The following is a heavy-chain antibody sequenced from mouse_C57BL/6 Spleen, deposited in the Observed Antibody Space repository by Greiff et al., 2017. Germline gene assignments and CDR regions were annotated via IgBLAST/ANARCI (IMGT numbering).Heavy chain of an antibody. D-gene: IGHD2-4*01. CDR3: VRGGDYDGYLEV. V-gene: IGHV7-3*01. J-gene: IGHJ1*03. CDR2: LRNKANGYTT. Sequence: VQRVESGGGLVQPGGSLSLSCAASGFTFTDYYMSWVRQPPGKALAWLGFLRNKANGYTTEYSASLKGRFTISSDTSQTILYLLMIALRAVDRATYYCVRGGDYDGYLEVGGTGTTVTVSS. CDR1: GFTFTDYY.